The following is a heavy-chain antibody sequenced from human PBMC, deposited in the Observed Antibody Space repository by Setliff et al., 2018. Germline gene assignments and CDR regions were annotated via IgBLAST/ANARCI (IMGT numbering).Heavy chain of an antibody. D-gene: IGHD3-16*01. CDR1: GCPFVGYY. Sequence: ASVKVSCKASGCPFVGYYIYWMRQAPGQGLEWMGWIDPKSGRTKYAVKFQGRVTMTRDTSITTIYMELSSLTSDDTAIYYCAKQGDLAFDYWGQGTQVTVSS. CDR2: IDPKSGRT. J-gene: IGHJ4*02. V-gene: IGHV1-2*02. CDR3: AKQGDLAFDY.